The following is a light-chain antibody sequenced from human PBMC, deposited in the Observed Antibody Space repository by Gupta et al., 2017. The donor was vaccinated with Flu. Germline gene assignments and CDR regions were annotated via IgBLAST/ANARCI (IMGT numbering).Light chain of an antibody. Sequence: ERATLSCRASQGLVNYLAWYQQKPGQAPRLLIYDASNRATGTPARFSGSGSGTDFTLTISSLEPEDFAVYYCQQRSIWPQVTFGQGTRLDIK. CDR3: QQRSIWPQVT. CDR1: QGLVNY. J-gene: IGKJ5*01. CDR2: DAS. V-gene: IGKV3-11*01.